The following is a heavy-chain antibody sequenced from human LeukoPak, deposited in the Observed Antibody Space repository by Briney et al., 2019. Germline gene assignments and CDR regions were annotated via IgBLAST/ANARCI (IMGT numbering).Heavy chain of an antibody. CDR1: GGSFSGYH. CDR2: INHSGST. V-gene: IGHV4-34*01. D-gene: IGHD3-22*01. J-gene: IGHJ3*02. Sequence: PSETLSLTCAVYGGSFSGYHWSWIRQPPGKGLEWIGEINHSGSTNYNPALKSRLTSSVGTSKKQLSQKLTSVPGADTAVYYCAGPLVVGTNDAFEIWGQGTMVTVSS. CDR3: AGPLVVGTNDAFEI.